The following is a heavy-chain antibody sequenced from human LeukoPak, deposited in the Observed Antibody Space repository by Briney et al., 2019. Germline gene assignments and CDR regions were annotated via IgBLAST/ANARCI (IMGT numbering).Heavy chain of an antibody. CDR3: MKSPGSGWPV. J-gene: IGHJ4*02. CDR1: GFTFSSFA. V-gene: IGHV3-64D*06. Sequence: PGGSLRLSCAASGFTFSSFAMHWVRQAPGKGLEYLSAIYSDGSRTYYADSVKGRFTISRDNSKNTLYFEMSSLRVEDTAVYYCMKSPGSGWPVWGQGTLLTVSS. D-gene: IGHD6-19*01. CDR2: IYSDGSRT.